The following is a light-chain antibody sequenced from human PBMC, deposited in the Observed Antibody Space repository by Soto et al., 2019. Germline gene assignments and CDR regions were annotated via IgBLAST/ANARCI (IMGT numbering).Light chain of an antibody. CDR2: RHT. V-gene: IGLV3-1*01. J-gene: IGLJ1*01. CDR3: QAWDSGSGVYV. Sequence: SYELTQPPSVSVSPGQTATITCSGDKLGNKSASWYQQRPGQSPVLVIYRHTKRPSGIPERFSGSISGNTASLTIGGTQAMDEADYYCQAWDSGSGVYVFGGGTKLTVL. CDR1: KLGNKS.